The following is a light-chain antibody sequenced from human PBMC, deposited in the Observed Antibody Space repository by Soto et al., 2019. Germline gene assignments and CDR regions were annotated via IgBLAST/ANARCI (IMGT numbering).Light chain of an antibody. V-gene: IGKV3-20*01. J-gene: IGKJ1*01. CDR3: QQYGTSPRT. Sequence: EIVLTQSPGTQSLSPGESATLSCRASQRVASRYLAWCRQEPGQAPRLLIYGASARATGIPDRFSGSGSGTDFTLTISRLEPEDFAVYYCQQYGTSPRTFGQGTKVDIK. CDR1: QRVASRY. CDR2: GAS.